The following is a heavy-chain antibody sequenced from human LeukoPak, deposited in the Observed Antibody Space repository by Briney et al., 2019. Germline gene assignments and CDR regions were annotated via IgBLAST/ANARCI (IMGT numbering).Heavy chain of an antibody. CDR3: ARDKFRYGSGRDYFDY. D-gene: IGHD3-10*01. Sequence: PGGSLRLSCAASGFTFSSYSMNWVRQAPGKGLEWVSSISSSSSTIYYADSVKGRFTISRDNAKNSLYLQMNSLRAEDTAVYYCARDKFRYGSGRDYFDYWGQGTLVTVSS. V-gene: IGHV3-48*04. CDR2: ISSSSSTI. J-gene: IGHJ4*02. CDR1: GFTFSSYS.